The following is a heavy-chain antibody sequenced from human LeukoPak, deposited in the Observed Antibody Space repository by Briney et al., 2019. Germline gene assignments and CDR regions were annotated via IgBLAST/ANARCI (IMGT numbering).Heavy chain of an antibody. J-gene: IGHJ5*02. CDR1: GGSISSGGYY. Sequence: PSETLSLTCTVSGGSISSGGYYWSWIRQHPGKGLEWIGYIYYSGSTNYNPSLKSRVTISVDTSKNQFSLKLSSVTAADTAVYYCARQYYDILTGFYWFDPWGQGTLVTVSS. CDR2: IYYSGST. V-gene: IGHV4-61*08. D-gene: IGHD3-9*01. CDR3: ARQYYDILTGFYWFDP.